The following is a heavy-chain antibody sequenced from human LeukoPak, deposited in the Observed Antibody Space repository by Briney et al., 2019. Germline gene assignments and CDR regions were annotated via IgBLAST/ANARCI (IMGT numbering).Heavy chain of an antibody. J-gene: IGHJ4*02. Sequence: GGSLRLSCAASGFTFSSYAMSWVRQAPGKGLEWVSGISGSGDSTYYADSVKGRFTISRDNSKNTLYLQMNSLRAEDTAVYYCAKCRIAVAGTLDYWGQGTLVTVSS. V-gene: IGHV3-23*01. CDR1: GFTFSSYA. D-gene: IGHD6-19*01. CDR2: ISGSGDST. CDR3: AKCRIAVAGTLDY.